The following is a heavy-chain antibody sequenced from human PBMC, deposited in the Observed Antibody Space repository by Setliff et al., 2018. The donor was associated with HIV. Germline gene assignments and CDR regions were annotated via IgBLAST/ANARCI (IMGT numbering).Heavy chain of an antibody. CDR3: ARDNNAILAGYSN. Sequence: SETLSLTCTVSGDPINSHYWSWIRRPAGKGLEWIGRIYTSGSTNYNPSLKSRVTMSVDTSKNQFSLKLSSVTAADTAVYWCARDNNAILAGYSNWGQGTQVTVSS. J-gene: IGHJ4*02. D-gene: IGHD3-9*01. V-gene: IGHV4-4*07. CDR1: GDPINSHY. CDR2: IYTSGST.